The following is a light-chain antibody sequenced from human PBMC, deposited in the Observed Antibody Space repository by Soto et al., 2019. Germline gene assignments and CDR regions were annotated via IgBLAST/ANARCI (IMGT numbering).Light chain of an antibody. V-gene: IGLV2-8*01. CDR2: EVS. CDR1: SSDIGGYNY. CDR3: SSYAGSNNVV. J-gene: IGLJ2*01. Sequence: QSALTQPPSASWSPGQSVTISCTGTSSDIGGYNYVSGYQQHPGKAPKLMIYEVSKRPSGVPDRFSGSKSGDTASLTVSGLQAEDEADYYCSSYAGSNNVVFGGGTKLTVL.